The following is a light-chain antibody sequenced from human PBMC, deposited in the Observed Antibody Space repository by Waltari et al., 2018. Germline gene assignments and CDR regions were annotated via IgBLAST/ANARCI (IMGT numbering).Light chain of an antibody. CDR1: SSDVGGYNY. J-gene: IGLJ3*02. Sequence: QSALTQPASVSGSPGQSITISCTGTSSDVGGYNYVSWYQHHPGKAPKLMIYEVSNRPSGVSNRFSGSKSGNTASLTISGRQAEDEGDYYCSSYAISRPWVFGGGTKLTVL. CDR2: EVS. CDR3: SSYAISRPWV. V-gene: IGLV2-14*01.